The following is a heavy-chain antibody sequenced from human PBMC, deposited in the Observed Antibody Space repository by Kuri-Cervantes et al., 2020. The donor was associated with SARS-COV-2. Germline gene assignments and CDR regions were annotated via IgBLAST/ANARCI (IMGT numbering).Heavy chain of an antibody. J-gene: IGHJ4*02. D-gene: IGHD4-11*01. CDR2: ISGSGGST. Sequence: GGSLGLSCAASGFTFISYAMSWVRQAPGKGLEWVSAISGSGGSTYYADSVKGRFTISRDNSKNTLYLQMNSLRAEDTAVYYCAKIMTTVTTNDYWGQGTLVTVSS. CDR1: GFTFISYA. CDR3: AKIMTTVTTNDY. V-gene: IGHV3-23*01.